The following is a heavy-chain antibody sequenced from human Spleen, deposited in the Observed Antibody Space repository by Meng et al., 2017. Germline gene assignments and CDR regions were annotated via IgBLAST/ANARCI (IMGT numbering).Heavy chain of an antibody. V-gene: IGHV4-38-2*01. Sequence: SETLSLTCAVSGYSISSGYYWGWIRQPPGKGLEWIGSIYYSGSTYYNPSLKSRVTISVDTSKNQFSLKLSSVTAADTAVYYCATPAGTGDDYWGQGTLVTVSS. CDR2: IYYSGST. D-gene: IGHD6-19*01. CDR3: ATPAGTGDDY. J-gene: IGHJ4*02. CDR1: GYSISSGYY.